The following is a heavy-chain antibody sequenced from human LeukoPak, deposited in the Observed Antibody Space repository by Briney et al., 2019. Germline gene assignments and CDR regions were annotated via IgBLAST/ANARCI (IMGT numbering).Heavy chain of an antibody. J-gene: IGHJ4*02. V-gene: IGHV1-69*04. D-gene: IGHD6-6*01. CDR1: GYTFTSYG. CDR2: IIPILGIA. CDR3: ARDGGIAARRGFDY. Sequence: GASVKVSCKASGYTFTSYGISWVRQAPGQGLEWMGRIIPILGIANYAQKFQGRVTITADKSTSTAYMELSSLRSEDTAVYYCARDGGIAARRGFDYWGQGTLVTVSS.